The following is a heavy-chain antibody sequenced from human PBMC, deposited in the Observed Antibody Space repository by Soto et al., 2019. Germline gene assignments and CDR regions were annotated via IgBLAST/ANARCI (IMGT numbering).Heavy chain of an antibody. D-gene: IGHD6-19*01. CDR3: ARESPYHVSSDSYLDY. Sequence: SQTLSLTCAISGDSVSGNSAAWNWIRQSPSRGLEWLGRTYYRSRWYNDYAVSVKSRITVTPDTSKNQFSLHLNSVTPEDTAVYYCARESPYHVSSDSYLDYFGQGSLVTVSS. CDR1: GDSVSGNSAA. J-gene: IGHJ4*02. V-gene: IGHV6-1*01. CDR2: TYYRSRWYN.